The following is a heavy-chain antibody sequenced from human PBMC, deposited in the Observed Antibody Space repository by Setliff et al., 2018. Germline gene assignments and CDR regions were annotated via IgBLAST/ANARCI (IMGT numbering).Heavy chain of an antibody. CDR3: AKHVPGYCSSTSCYGRDFDY. Sequence: GESLKISCAASGFTFSGYGMHWVRQAPGKGLEWVAFIRYNGADKYYADSVKGRFTISRDNSQNTLHLQMDNLGPEDTAIYYCAKHVPGYCSSTSCYGRDFDYWGQGTLVTVSS. D-gene: IGHD2-2*01. CDR2: IRYNGADK. J-gene: IGHJ4*02. CDR1: GFTFSGYG. V-gene: IGHV3-30*02.